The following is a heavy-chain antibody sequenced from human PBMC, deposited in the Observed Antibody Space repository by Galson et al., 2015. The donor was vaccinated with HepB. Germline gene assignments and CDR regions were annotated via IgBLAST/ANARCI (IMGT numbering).Heavy chain of an antibody. J-gene: IGHJ4*02. CDR2: ISGSGGSR. V-gene: IGHV3-23*01. CDR1: GFSFSSYA. CDR3: AKVIWGTVFGEGGFDY. D-gene: IGHD3-3*01. Sequence: SLRLSCAASGFSFSSYAMGWVRQAPGKGLEWVSVISGSGGSRYYADSVKGRFTISRERSKNTVYLQMNSLRAEDTAIYYCAKVIWGTVFGEGGFDYWGQGTLATVSS.